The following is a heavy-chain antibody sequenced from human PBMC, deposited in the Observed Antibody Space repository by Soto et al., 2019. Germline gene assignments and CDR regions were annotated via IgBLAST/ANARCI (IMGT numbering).Heavy chain of an antibody. V-gene: IGHV4-30-2*01. J-gene: IGHJ4*02. CDR2: IYHSGST. CDR1: GGSISSGGYS. CDR3: ARTYYYGSGSYPAPYYFDY. D-gene: IGHD3-10*01. Sequence: QLQLQESGSGLVKPSQTLSLTCAVSGGSISSGGYSWSWIRQPPGKGLEWIGYIYHSGSTYYNPSLKSRVTISVDRSKNQCSLKLSSVTAADTAVYYCARTYYYGSGSYPAPYYFDYWGQGTLVTVSP.